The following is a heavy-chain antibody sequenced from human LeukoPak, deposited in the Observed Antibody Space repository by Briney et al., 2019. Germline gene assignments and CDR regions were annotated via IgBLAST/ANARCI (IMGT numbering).Heavy chain of an antibody. D-gene: IGHD2-15*01. J-gene: IGHJ5*02. CDR3: AKDGLVAAKAWFDP. Sequence: GGSLRLSCAASGFTFSRYTMSWVRQAPGKGLEWVSAITGSGGNTYYADSVKGRFTISRDNSKNTLYLQMNSLRAEDTAVYYCAKDGLVAAKAWFDPWGQGTLVTVSS. CDR2: ITGSGGNT. V-gene: IGHV3-23*01. CDR1: GFTFSRYT.